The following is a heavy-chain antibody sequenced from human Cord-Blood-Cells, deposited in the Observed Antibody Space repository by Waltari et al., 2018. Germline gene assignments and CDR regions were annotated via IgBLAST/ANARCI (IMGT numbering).Heavy chain of an antibody. J-gene: IGHJ3*02. CDR3: ARDWAAAGTGAFDS. D-gene: IGHD6-13*01. CDR2: SSPILGLA. Sequence: QGQLVQSGAEVKKPGPSVKVSCMASGGTFSSSAISWVRQAPGQGLEWMGGSSPILGLANDAQEFQGRVTVTADESTSTAYMELSSLRSEDTAVYYCARDWAAAGTGAFDSWGQGTMVTVSS. V-gene: IGHV1-69*04. CDR1: GGTFSSSA.